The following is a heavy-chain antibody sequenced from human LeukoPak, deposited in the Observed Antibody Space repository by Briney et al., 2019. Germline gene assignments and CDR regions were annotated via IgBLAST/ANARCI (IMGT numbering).Heavy chain of an antibody. CDR3: ARDRGRTMIVVAHDAFDI. D-gene: IGHD3-22*01. V-gene: IGHV3-9*01. Sequence: GRSLRLSCAPPGFMFNDYALHWVRQAPGKGLEWVSSISWNSGNMYYVDSVKGRFTISRDNAKNSLYLQMNSLRAEDTAVYYCARDRGRTMIVVAHDAFDIWDQGTMVTVSS. J-gene: IGHJ3*02. CDR1: GFMFNDYA. CDR2: ISWNSGNM.